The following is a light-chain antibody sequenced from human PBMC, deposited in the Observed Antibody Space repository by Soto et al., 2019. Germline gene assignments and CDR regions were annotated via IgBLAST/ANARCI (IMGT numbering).Light chain of an antibody. V-gene: IGKV1-39*01. CDR2: AAS. CDR3: QQSYSLPPT. Sequence: DIQMTQSPSSLSASVGDRVTITCRAGQSISSHLNWYQQKPGKAPKLLISAASSLQSGVPSRFSGSGSGTDFTLTVSSLQPEDFATYYGQQSYSLPPTFGQGTKLEIK. J-gene: IGKJ2*01. CDR1: QSISSH.